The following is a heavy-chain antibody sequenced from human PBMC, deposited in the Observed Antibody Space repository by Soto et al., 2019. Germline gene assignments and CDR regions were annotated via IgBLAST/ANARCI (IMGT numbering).Heavy chain of an antibody. CDR3: ARDGRLMLRGFSFYNGMDV. CDR2: IYYSGST. Sequence: SVTLSLTCTVSGGSISSGGYYWSWIRQHPGKGLEWIGYIYYSGSTYYNPSLKSRVTISIDRSKNQFSLKLTSVTVADTAVYFCARDGRLMLRGFSFYNGMDVWGQGTTVTVSS. CDR1: GGSISSGGYY. D-gene: IGHD3-10*01. V-gene: IGHV4-31*03. J-gene: IGHJ6*02.